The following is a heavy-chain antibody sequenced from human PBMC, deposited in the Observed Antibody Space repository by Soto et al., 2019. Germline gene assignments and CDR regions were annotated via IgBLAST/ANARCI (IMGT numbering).Heavy chain of an antibody. J-gene: IGHJ6*02. V-gene: IGHV4-31*03. CDR2: IYYSGNT. Sequence: SETLSLTCTVSGGSIRSGGYYRGWVRQNPRRGLEWIGNIYYSGNTYYNPSLKSRLTISVDTSRNQFSLNLSSVTAADTAVYYCARDRLMATAGTARHYFGLDVWGQGTTVTVSS. CDR1: GGSIRSGGYY. D-gene: IGHD5-18*01. CDR3: ARDRLMATAGTARHYFGLDV.